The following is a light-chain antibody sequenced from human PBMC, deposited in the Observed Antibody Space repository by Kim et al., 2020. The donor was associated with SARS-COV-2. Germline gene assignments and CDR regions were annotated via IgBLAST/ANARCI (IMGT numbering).Light chain of an antibody. J-gene: IGKJ2*01. CDR2: GAS. CDR3: QQYGSSPYT. Sequence: EIVLTQSPDTLSLSPGERATLSCRASQSVSSSYLAWYQQKPGQAPRLLIYGASSRATGIPDRFSGSGSGTDFTLTISRLEPEDFAVYYCQQYGSSPYTCGQGPEL. V-gene: IGKV3-20*01. CDR1: QSVSSSY.